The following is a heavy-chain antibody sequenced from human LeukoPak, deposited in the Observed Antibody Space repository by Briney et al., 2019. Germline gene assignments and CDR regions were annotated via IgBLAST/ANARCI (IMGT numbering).Heavy chain of an antibody. D-gene: IGHD6-13*01. V-gene: IGHV4-30-4*01. J-gene: IGHJ4*02. CDR2: IYYSGST. CDR3: ARHPGLAAAGAGCFDY. Sequence: PSETLSLTCTVSGGSISSGDYYWSWIRQPPGKGLEWIGYIYYSGSTYYNPSLKSRVTISVDTSKNQFSLKLSSVTAADTAVYYCARHPGLAAAGAGCFDYWGQGTLVTVSS. CDR1: GGSISSGDYY.